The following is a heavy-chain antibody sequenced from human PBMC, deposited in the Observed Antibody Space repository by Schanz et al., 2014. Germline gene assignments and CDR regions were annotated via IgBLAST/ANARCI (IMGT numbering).Heavy chain of an antibody. Sequence: QVPLVESGGGVVQPGRSLRLSCAASGFNFGSHGMHWVRQAPGKGLEWVAVISYDGSFKNYADSVRGRITMSRDNSKNTMYLQINNLRADDTAVYYCARDHTTESYYSAGPPIDYWGQGTLRTVSS. CDR3: ARDHTTESYYSAGPPIDY. CDR1: GFNFGSHG. D-gene: IGHD1-26*01. V-gene: IGHV3-33*01. CDR2: ISYDGSFK. J-gene: IGHJ4*02.